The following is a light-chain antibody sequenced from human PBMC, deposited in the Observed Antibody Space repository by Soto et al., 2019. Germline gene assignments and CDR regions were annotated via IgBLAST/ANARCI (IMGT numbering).Light chain of an antibody. CDR2: GAP. V-gene: IGKV3-20*01. Sequence: EIVLTQSPGTLSLSPGERAILSCGASQSVSSSYLAWFQQKPGQAPRLLLYGAPSRATGIPDRFSGSGSGTDFTLTISRLEPEDFAVYYCQQYGSSLTWTFGQGTKVDIK. CDR1: QSVSSSY. CDR3: QQYGSSLTWT. J-gene: IGKJ1*01.